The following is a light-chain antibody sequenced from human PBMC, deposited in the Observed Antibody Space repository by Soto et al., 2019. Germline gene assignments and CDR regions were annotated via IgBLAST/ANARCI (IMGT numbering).Light chain of an antibody. CDR1: RSAGEW. V-gene: IGKV1-5*03. Sequence: DIQMTQSPSTLSASVGDRVTITCRASRSAGEWLAWYQQKPGKAPKLLIYEVSRLHSGVPSRFSAGGSETEFSLTIDSLQPDDFAIYYCQQFNSVPYTFGPGTKVEIK. J-gene: IGKJ2*01. CDR2: EVS. CDR3: QQFNSVPYT.